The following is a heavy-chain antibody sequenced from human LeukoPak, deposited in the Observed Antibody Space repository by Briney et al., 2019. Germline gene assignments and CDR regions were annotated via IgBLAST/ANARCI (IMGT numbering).Heavy chain of an antibody. V-gene: IGHV5-51*01. CDR2: IYPGNSDV. D-gene: IGHD1-26*01. CDR1: GYSFTTYW. Sequence: GESLKISCKASGYSFTTYWIGWVRQMPGKGLQWMGIIYPGNSDVRYSPSFQGQVIISADKSISTAYLQWSSLKTSDTTIYYCVRPSGATPNIPWDAFDIWGQGTMVTVSS. CDR3: VRPSGATPNIPWDAFDI. J-gene: IGHJ3*02.